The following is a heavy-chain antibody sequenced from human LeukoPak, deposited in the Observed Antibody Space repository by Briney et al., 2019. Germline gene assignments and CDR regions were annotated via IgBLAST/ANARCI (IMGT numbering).Heavy chain of an antibody. CDR2: INPNSGGT. CDR1: GYTFTDYY. V-gene: IGHV1-2*04. J-gene: IGHJ4*02. CDR3: ARGLGYSGYDYDY. D-gene: IGHD5-12*01. Sequence: ASVTVSCKASGYTFTDYYIHWVRQAPGQGLEWMGWINPNSGGTNYAQKFQGWVTMTRDTSISTAYMELSRLRSDDTAVYYCARGLGYSGYDYDYWGQGTLVTVSS.